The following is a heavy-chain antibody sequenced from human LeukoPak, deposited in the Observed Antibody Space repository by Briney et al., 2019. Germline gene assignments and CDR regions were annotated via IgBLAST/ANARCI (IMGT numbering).Heavy chain of an antibody. Sequence: PSETLSLTCTVSGGSISIGSYYWSWIRQPAGKGLEWIGRIYTSGSTNYNPSLKSRFTISVDTSKHQFSLKLSSVTAAATPTDYCAXXXXXSXXXXXPWGXGTLXTVSS. CDR1: GGSISIGSYY. J-gene: IGHJ5*02. CDR3: AXXXXXSXXXXXP. D-gene: IGHD4-11*01. V-gene: IGHV4-61*02. CDR2: IYTSGST.